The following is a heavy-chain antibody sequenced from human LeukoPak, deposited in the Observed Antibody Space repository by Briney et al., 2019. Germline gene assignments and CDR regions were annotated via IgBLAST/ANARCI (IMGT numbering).Heavy chain of an antibody. D-gene: IGHD3-10*01. V-gene: IGHV3-23*01. Sequence: GGSLRLSCAASGFTFDRFTIHWVRQIPGKGLEWVSAISGSGGGTYYADSVKGRFTISRDNSKNTLYLQMNSLRAEDTAVYYCXXXTGEYYYGSGSYYDYWGQGTLVTVSS. CDR2: ISGSGGGT. CDR3: XXXTGEYYYGSGSYYDY. CDR1: GFTFDRFT. J-gene: IGHJ4*02.